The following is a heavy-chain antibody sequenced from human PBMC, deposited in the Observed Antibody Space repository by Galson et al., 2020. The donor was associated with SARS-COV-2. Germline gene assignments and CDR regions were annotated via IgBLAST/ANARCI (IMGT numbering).Heavy chain of an antibody. CDR3: ARSPPASTSGTSIYFDY. D-gene: IGHD3-10*01. CDR2: LDTRRNYI. Sequence: GESLKISCAASGFAFSSYTMNWVRQAPGKGLEWVASLDTRRNYIYHADSLKGRFTISRDNAENSLYLQMNSLRAEDTAVYYCARSPPASTSGTSIYFDYWGQGTQVTVSS. V-gene: IGHV3-21*01. CDR1: GFAFSSYT. J-gene: IGHJ4*02.